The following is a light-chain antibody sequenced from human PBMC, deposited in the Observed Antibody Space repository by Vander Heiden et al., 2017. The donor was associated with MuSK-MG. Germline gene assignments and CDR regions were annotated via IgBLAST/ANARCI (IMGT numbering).Light chain of an antibody. J-gene: IGLJ2*01. CDR3: CSYAGPNPSVV. Sequence: QSALTQPAPVSGSPGQSIAISCTGDSSDIGTYNPVSWYQHHPGQAPKIVIYEVSKRPSGISDRFSGSKSGVTASLTISGLQAEDEGDYYCCSYAGPNPSVVFGGGTRLTVL. V-gene: IGLV2-23*02. CDR2: EVS. CDR1: SSDIGTYNP.